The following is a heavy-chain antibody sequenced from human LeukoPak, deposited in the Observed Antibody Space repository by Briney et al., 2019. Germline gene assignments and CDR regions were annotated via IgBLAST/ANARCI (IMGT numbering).Heavy chain of an antibody. Sequence: ASVKVSCKASGGTFSSYAIIWVRQAPGQGLEWMGGIIPIFGTANYAQKFQGRATITADKSTSTAYMELSSLRSEDTAVYYCARDLRFLESENWFDPWGQGTLVTVSS. CDR1: GGTFSSYA. V-gene: IGHV1-69*06. CDR3: ARDLRFLESENWFDP. CDR2: IIPIFGTA. J-gene: IGHJ5*02. D-gene: IGHD3-3*01.